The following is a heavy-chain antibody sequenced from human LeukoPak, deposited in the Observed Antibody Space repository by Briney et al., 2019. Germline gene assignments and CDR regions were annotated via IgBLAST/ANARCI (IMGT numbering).Heavy chain of an antibody. D-gene: IGHD4-17*01. CDR2: ISAYNGNT. J-gene: IGHJ6*03. CDR1: GYTFTTYG. V-gene: IGHV1-18*01. Sequence: GASVKVSCKASGYTFTTYGISWVRQAPGQGLEWMGWISAYNGNTNFAQTLQGRLTMTTDTSTSTAYMELRSLRSDDTAVYYCARVGRVTTYFSYYYYYYMDVWGKGTTVTVSS. CDR3: ARVGRVTTYFSYYYYYYMDV.